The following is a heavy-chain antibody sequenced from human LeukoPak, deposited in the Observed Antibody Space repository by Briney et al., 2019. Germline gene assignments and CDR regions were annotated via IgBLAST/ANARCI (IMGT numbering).Heavy chain of an antibody. V-gene: IGHV1-69*01. CDR1: GGTFSSYA. Sequence: GASVKVSCKASGGTFSSYAISWVRQAPGQGLEWMEGIIPIFGTANYAQKFQGRVTITADESTSTAYMELSSLRSEDTAVYYCARVGSGWYAEGYYFDYWGQGTLVTVSS. J-gene: IGHJ4*02. CDR3: ARVGSGWYAEGYYFDY. D-gene: IGHD6-19*01. CDR2: IIPIFGTA.